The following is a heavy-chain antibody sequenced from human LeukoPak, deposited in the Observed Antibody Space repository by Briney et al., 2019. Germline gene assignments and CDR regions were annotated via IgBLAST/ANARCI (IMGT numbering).Heavy chain of an antibody. Sequence: GGSLRLSCAASGFTFSSFEMNWVRQAPGKGLEWVSYISGSGGTIYYGESVKGRFTISRDNAKNSLYLQLNSLRDEDTAVYYCARGHSVTPRGFDYWGQGTLVTVSS. V-gene: IGHV3-48*03. CDR1: GFTFSSFE. CDR3: ARGHSVTPRGFDY. J-gene: IGHJ4*02. CDR2: ISGSGGTI. D-gene: IGHD4-17*01.